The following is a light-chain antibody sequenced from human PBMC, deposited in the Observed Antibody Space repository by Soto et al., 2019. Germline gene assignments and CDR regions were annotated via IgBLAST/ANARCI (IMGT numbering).Light chain of an antibody. CDR1: ALTKKY. J-gene: IGLJ3*02. CDR3: YSTDSSGNHRV. V-gene: IGLV3-10*01. Sequence: SYELTQAPSVSVSPGQTARITCSGDALTKKYAYWYQQKSGQAPVLVIYEDSKRPSGIPERFSGSSSGTMATLNISGAQVEDEADYYCYSTDSSGNHRVFGGGTKLTVL. CDR2: EDS.